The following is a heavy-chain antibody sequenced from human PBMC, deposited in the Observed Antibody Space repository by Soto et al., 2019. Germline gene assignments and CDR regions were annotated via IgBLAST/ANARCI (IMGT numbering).Heavy chain of an antibody. CDR1: GFTFSSYS. CDR3: ARDDYDSSGYYYYYYYGMDV. V-gene: IGHV3-21*01. J-gene: IGHJ6*02. Sequence: TGGSLRLSCAASGFTFSSYSMNWVRQAPGKGLEWVSSISSSSSYIYYADSVKGRFTISRDNAKNSLYLQMNSLRAEDTAVYYCARDDYDSSGYYYYYYYGMDVWGQGTTVTVSS. CDR2: ISSSSSYI. D-gene: IGHD3-22*01.